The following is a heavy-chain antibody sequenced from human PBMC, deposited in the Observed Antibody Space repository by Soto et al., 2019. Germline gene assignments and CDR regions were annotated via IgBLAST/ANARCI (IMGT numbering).Heavy chain of an antibody. Sequence: ASVKVSCKASGYTFTSYGISWVRQAPGQGLEWMGWISAYNGNTNYAQKLQGRVTMTTDTSTSTAYMELRSLRSDDTAVYYCARWGSYYDILVWFDPWGQGTLVTVS. CDR3: ARWGSYYDILVWFDP. D-gene: IGHD3-9*01. V-gene: IGHV1-18*01. CDR2: ISAYNGNT. CDR1: GYTFTSYG. J-gene: IGHJ5*02.